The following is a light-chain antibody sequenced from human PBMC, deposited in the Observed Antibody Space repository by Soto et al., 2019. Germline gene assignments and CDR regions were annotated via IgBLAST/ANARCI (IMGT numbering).Light chain of an antibody. Sequence: DIQMPQSPSTLSASLGDRVTITWRASQTVNAWLAWYQHKKGKAPEPLIYDASTLESGVPARFSGSRYGTEFNLTISSLQTDDIGTYYCQQYNTHSGTFGQGTKVDIK. V-gene: IGKV1-5*01. CDR3: QQYNTHSGT. CDR2: DAS. J-gene: IGKJ1*01. CDR1: QTVNAW.